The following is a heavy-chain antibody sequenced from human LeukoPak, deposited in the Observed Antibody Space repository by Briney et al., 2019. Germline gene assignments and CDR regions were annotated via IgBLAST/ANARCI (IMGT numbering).Heavy chain of an antibody. J-gene: IGHJ4*02. D-gene: IGHD3-3*01. Sequence: SETLSLTCAVYGGSFSGYYWSWIRQPPGKGLEWIGEINHSGSTNYNPSLKSRVTISVDTSKNQFSLKLSSVTAADTAVYYCARFRAIFGVVRFDYWGQGTLVTVSS. CDR2: INHSGST. CDR1: GGSFSGYY. V-gene: IGHV4-34*01. CDR3: ARFRAIFGVVRFDY.